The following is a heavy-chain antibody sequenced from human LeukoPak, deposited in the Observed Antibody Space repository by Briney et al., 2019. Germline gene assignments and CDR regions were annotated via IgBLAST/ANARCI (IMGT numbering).Heavy chain of an antibody. CDR1: GHSISSGYY. J-gene: IGHJ6*03. Sequence: PSETLSLTCTVSGHSISSGYYWGWIRQPPGKGLEWIGSIYHSGTTYYNPSLKSRVTISVDTSKNQFSLKLSSVTAADTAVYYCARDQPCIDVWGKGTTVTVSS. V-gene: IGHV4-38-2*02. CDR3: ARDQPCIDV. CDR2: IYHSGTT.